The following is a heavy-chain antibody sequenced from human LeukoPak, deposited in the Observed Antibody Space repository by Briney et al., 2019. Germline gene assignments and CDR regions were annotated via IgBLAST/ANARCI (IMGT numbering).Heavy chain of an antibody. J-gene: IGHJ4*02. CDR1: GYTFTSYG. Sequence: ASVKVSCKASGYTFTSYGISWVRQAPGQGLEWMGWISAYNGNTNYAQKLQGRVTMTTDTSTSTAYMELRSLRSDDTAVYYCARDEAYCGGDCYRYWGQGTLVTVSS. CDR3: ARDEAYCGGDCYRY. D-gene: IGHD2-21*02. V-gene: IGHV1-18*01. CDR2: ISAYNGNT.